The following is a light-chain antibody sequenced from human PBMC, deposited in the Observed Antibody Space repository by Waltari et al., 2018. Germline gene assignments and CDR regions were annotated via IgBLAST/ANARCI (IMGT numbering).Light chain of an antibody. J-gene: IGLJ3*02. CDR1: RSNIGSNT. V-gene: IGLV1-44*01. CDR3: ATWDDSLTGVV. Sequence: QSVLTQPPSVSGTPGQRVSISCSGSRSNIGSNTVNWYRQLPGTAPKLLISTNNLRPSGVPDRCSSSNSGTSASLAISVLQPEDEADYYCATWDDSLTGVVFGGGTKLTV. CDR2: TNN.